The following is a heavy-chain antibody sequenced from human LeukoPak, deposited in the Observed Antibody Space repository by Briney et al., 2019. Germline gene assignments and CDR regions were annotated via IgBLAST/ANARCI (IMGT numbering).Heavy chain of an antibody. Sequence: PSETLSLTCIVSGGSISPYYWSWIRQPPGEGLQYIGYIHYSGTTNYNPPLKNRVTISLGTSKNQFSLKLSSVTAADTAVYYCARANPLYCSSTPCLFDYWGQGTLVTVSS. CDR1: GGSISPYY. CDR2: IHYSGTT. D-gene: IGHD2-2*01. J-gene: IGHJ4*02. CDR3: ARANPLYCSSTPCLFDY. V-gene: IGHV4-59*01.